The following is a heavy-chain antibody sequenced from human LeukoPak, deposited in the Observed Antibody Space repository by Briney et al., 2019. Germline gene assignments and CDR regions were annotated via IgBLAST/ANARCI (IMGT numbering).Heavy chain of an antibody. V-gene: IGHV4-61*01. CDR2: IYYSGST. D-gene: IGHD5-24*01. CDR1: GGSVSSGSYY. J-gene: IGHJ4*02. Sequence: SETLSLTCTVSGGSVSSGSYYWSWLQQPPGKGLEWIGYIYYSGSTNYNPSLKSRVTISVDTSKNQFSLKLSSVTAADTAVYYCARVSLGDGYNSASYYFDYWGQGTLVTVSS. CDR3: ARVSLGDGYNSASYYFDY.